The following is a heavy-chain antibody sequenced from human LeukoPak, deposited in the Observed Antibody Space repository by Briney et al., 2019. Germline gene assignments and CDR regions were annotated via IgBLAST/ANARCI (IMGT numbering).Heavy chain of an antibody. D-gene: IGHD3-10*01. J-gene: IGHJ6*02. CDR3: ARVPVVLLWFGDRLGMDV. CDR2: ISSSGSTI. V-gene: IGHV3-48*03. CDR1: GFTFSSYE. Sequence: TGGSLRLSCAASGFTFSSYEMNWVRQAPGKGLERVSYISSSGSTIYYADSVKGRFTISRDNAKNSLYLQMNSLRAEDTAVYYCARVPVVLLWFGDRLGMDVWGQGTTVTVSS.